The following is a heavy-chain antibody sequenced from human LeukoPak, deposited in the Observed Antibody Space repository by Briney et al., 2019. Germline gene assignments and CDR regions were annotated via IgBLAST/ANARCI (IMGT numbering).Heavy chain of an antibody. V-gene: IGHV3-33*01. D-gene: IGHD2-2*01. Sequence: GGSLRLSCAAPGFTFRNFGMHWVRQAPGKGMEWEAVIWYDGNNKYYADSVKGRFTISRDNSKNTLYLQMKSLRAEDTAVYYCARDYHGLDYWGQGTLVTVSS. CDR1: GFTFRNFG. J-gene: IGHJ4*02. CDR2: IWYDGNNK. CDR3: ARDYHGLDY.